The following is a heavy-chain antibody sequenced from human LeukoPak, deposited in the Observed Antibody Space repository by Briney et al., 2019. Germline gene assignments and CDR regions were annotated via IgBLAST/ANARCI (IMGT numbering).Heavy chain of an antibody. CDR1: GYSFTSYW. J-gene: IGHJ4*02. V-gene: IGHV3-53*01. D-gene: IGHD3-16*01. Sequence: GESLKISCKGSGYSFTSYWIGWVRQAPGKGLEWVSVIYSGGSTYYADSVRGRFTISRDNSKNTLYLQMNSLRAEDTAVYYCAKEEEKFASWGYFDYWGPGTLVTVSS. CDR3: AKEEEKFASWGYFDY. CDR2: IYSGGST.